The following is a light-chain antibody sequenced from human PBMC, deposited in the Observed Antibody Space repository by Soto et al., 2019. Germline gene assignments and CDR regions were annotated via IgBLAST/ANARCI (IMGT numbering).Light chain of an antibody. J-gene: IGKJ4*01. Sequence: EIVLTQSPATLSLCPGERATLSCRASQSVSSYLAWYQQKPGQAPRLLIYDASNRATGIPARFSGSGSGTDFTLSISSLEPEDFAVYYCQQRSNWLNFGGGTKVDIK. CDR1: QSVSSY. V-gene: IGKV3-11*01. CDR2: DAS. CDR3: QQRSNWLN.